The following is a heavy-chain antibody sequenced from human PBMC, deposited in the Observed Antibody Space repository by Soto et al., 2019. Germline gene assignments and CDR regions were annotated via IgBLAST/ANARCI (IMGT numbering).Heavy chain of an antibody. J-gene: IGHJ6*02. CDR2: INHSGST. Sequence: PSETLSLTCTVSGGSLSGYYWSWIRQPPGKWLEWIGEINHSGSTNYNPSLKSRVTISVDTSKNQFSLKLSSVTAADTAVYYCARIGLGLPVDYYYYGMDVWGQGTTVTVSS. CDR3: ARIGLGLPVDYYYYGMDV. D-gene: IGHD3-10*01. V-gene: IGHV4-34*01. CDR1: GGSLSGYY.